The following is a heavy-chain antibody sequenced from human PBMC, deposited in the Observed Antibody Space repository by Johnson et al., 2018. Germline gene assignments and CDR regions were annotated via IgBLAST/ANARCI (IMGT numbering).Heavy chain of an antibody. J-gene: IGHJ3*01. CDR3: AKEFQERATAWYDSADV. V-gene: IGHV3-30*18. CDR2: ISYDGNKE. CDR1: GVMFRNYG. Sequence: QVQLVQSGGGVVQPGRSLRLSCAASGVMFRNYGMHWVRQAPGKGLDWVAFISYDGNKEYYADSVKGRFTISRDNSRNTLYLQMKSLSVEDTAVYYCAKEFQERATAWYDSADVWGQGTMVTVSS. D-gene: IGHD3-16*01.